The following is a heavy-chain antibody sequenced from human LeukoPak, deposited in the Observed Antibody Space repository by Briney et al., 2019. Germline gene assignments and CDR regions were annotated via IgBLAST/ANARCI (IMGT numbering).Heavy chain of an antibody. Sequence: GGSLRLSCAASGFTFSSYGVHWVRQAPGKGLDWVAVISYDGSNKYYADSVKGRFTISRDNSKNTLYLQMNSLRAEDTAVYYCAKVEDIVVVVAAFDYWGQGTLVTVSS. D-gene: IGHD2-15*01. V-gene: IGHV3-30*18. J-gene: IGHJ4*02. CDR1: GFTFSSYG. CDR2: ISYDGSNK. CDR3: AKVEDIVVVVAAFDY.